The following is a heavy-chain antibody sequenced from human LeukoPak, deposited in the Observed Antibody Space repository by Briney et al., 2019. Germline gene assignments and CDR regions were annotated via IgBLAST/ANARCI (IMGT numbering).Heavy chain of an antibody. CDR1: GGSISSSSYY. D-gene: IGHD3-22*01. J-gene: IGHJ4*02. V-gene: IGHV4-39*01. CDR3: ARLLGYYYDSSGYSTGIAY. Sequence: SETLSLTCTVSGGSISSSSYYWGWIRQPPGKGLEWIGSIYYSGSTYYNPSLKSRVTISVDTSKNQFSLKLSSVAAADTAVYYCARLLGYYYDSSGYSTGIAYWGQGTLVTVSS. CDR2: IYYSGST.